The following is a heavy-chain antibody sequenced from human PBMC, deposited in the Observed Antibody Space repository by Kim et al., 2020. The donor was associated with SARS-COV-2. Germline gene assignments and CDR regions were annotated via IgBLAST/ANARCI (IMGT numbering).Heavy chain of an antibody. CDR3: AREAEAGSFDN. V-gene: IGHV1-3*01. Sequence: ASVKVSCKASGYTFTTFALYWVRRAPGQRLEWMGWVNGGNGNTIYSQKFQGRISITRDTSATTAYLELSGLISEDTAVYYCAREAEAGSFDNWGQGTLVTVSS. CDR2: VNGGNGNT. J-gene: IGHJ4*02. CDR1: GYTFTTFA. D-gene: IGHD6-19*01.